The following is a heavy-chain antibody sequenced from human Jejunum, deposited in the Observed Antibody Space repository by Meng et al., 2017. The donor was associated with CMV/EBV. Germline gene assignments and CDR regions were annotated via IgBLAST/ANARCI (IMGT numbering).Heavy chain of an antibody. Sequence: QGELQESGPGLVKSSATLSLTCFVSAGAISGYYWSWIRQPAGKGLEWIGRIYTSGSTHYNPSLKSRLTMSVDLSNNQISLKLRSVTAADTAVYYCARESGSYYWFDPWGQGTLVTVSS. V-gene: IGHV4-4*07. CDR3: ARESGSYYWFDP. CDR1: AGAISGYY. D-gene: IGHD1-26*01. CDR2: IYTSGST. J-gene: IGHJ5*02.